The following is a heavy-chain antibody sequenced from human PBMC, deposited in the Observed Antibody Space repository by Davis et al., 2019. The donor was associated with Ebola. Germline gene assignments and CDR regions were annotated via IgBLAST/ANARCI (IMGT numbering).Heavy chain of an antibody. V-gene: IGHV1-2*02. CDR3: ARALEYNWNVVGYYYYGMDV. D-gene: IGHD1-1*01. J-gene: IGHJ6*02. CDR2: INPNSGGT. CDR1: GYTFTGYY. Sequence: ASVKVSCKASGYTFTGYYMHWVRQAPGQGLEWMGWINPNSGGTNYAQKFQGRVTMTRDTSISTAYMELSRLRSDDTAVYYCARALEYNWNVVGYYYYGMDVWGQGTTVTVSS.